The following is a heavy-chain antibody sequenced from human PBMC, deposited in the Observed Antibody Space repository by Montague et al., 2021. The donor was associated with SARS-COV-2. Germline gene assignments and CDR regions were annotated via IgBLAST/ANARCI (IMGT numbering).Heavy chain of an antibody. D-gene: IGHD3-10*01. V-gene: IGHV4-39*01. CDR3: ASETWYGSGCDYNTFQVVGY. J-gene: IGHJ4*01. CDR2: IYYSGST. CDR1: GGSISSSSYY. Sequence: SETLSLTCTVSGGSISSSSYYWGWIRQPPGKGLEWIGSIYYSGSTYYNPSLKSRVTISVDTSKNQFSLKLSSVTAADTAVYYCASETWYGSGCDYNTFQVVGYWGQGTLVTVSS.